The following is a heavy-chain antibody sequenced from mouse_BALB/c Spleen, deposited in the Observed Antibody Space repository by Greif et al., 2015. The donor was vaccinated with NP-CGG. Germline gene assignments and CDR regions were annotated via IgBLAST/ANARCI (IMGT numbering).Heavy chain of an antibody. V-gene: IGHV3-2*02. CDR2: ISYSGST. CDR3: AKEGISAMDY. CDR1: GYSITSDYA. Sequence: EVKLVESGPGLVKPSQSLSLTCTVTGYSITSDYAWNWIRQFPGNKLEWMGYISYSGSTSYNPSLKSRISITRDTSKNQFFLQLNSVTTEDTATYYCAKEGISAMDYWGQGTSVTVSS. J-gene: IGHJ4*01.